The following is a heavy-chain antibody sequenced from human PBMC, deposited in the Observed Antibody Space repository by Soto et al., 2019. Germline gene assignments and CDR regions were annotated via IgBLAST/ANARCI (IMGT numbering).Heavy chain of an antibody. CDR2: VSIGGST. Sequence: ETLSLSCAASGFTFSSYAMGWVRQGPGKGLEWVAVVSIGGSTHYADSVRGRFTISRDNSKNTLSLQMNSLTAEDTAVYFCAKRRGAGGHFDYWGQGALVTAPQ. CDR3: AKRRGAGGHFDY. V-gene: IGHV3-23*01. J-gene: IGHJ4*02. CDR1: GFTFSSYA. D-gene: IGHD2-15*01.